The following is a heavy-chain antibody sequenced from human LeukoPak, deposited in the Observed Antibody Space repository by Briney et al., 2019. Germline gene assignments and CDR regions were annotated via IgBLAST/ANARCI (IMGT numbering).Heavy chain of an antibody. V-gene: IGHV3-43*02. D-gene: IGHD3-22*01. CDR3: AKDINYYDSSGYYFDY. J-gene: IGHJ4*02. CDR2: ISGDGGST. Sequence: AGSLRLSCAASGFTFDDYAMHWVRQAPGKGLEWVSLISGDGGSTYYADSMKGRFTISRDNSKNSLYLQMNSLRTEDTALYYCAKDINYYDSSGYYFDYWGQGTLVTVSS. CDR1: GFTFDDYA.